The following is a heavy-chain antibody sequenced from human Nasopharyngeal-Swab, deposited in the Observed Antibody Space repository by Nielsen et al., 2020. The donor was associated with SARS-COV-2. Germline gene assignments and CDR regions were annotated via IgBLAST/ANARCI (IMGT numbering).Heavy chain of an antibody. CDR2: IYYSGST. V-gene: IGHV4-59*01. Sequence: WIRQPPGKGLEWIGYIYYSGSTNYNPSLKSRVTISVDTSKNQFSLKLSSVTAADTAVYYYARDYYGMDVWGQGTTVTVSS. J-gene: IGHJ6*02. CDR3: ARDYYGMDV.